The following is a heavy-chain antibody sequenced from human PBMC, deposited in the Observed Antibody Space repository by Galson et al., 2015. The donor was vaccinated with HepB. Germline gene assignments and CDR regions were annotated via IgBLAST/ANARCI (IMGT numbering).Heavy chain of an antibody. CDR3: ASMGGIADPDWFDP. CDR2: IIPILGIA. Sequence: SVKVSCKASGGTFSSYTISWVRQAPGQGLEWMGRIIPILGIANYAQKFQGRVTITADKSTSTAYMELSSLRSEDTAVYYCASMGGIADPDWFDPWGQGTLVTVSS. CDR1: GGTFSSYT. J-gene: IGHJ5*02. V-gene: IGHV1-69*02. D-gene: IGHD6-13*01.